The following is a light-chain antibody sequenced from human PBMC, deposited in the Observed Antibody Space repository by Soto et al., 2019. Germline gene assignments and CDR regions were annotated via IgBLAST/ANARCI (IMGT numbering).Light chain of an antibody. CDR1: QSVSSSF. J-gene: IGKJ1*01. Sequence: EIVLTQSPGSLSLSPGEGATLSCRASQSVSSSFFAWYQQKPGQAPSLLIYGASRRATGVPDRFSGSGSGTDFTLSISRLEPEDFAVDYCQQYESSVTFGQGTKGEIK. V-gene: IGKV3-20*01. CDR2: GAS. CDR3: QQYESSVT.